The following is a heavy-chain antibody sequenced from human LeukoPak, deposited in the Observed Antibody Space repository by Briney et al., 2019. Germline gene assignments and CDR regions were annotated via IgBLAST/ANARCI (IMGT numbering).Heavy chain of an antibody. V-gene: IGHV3-20*04. D-gene: IGHD6-13*01. Sequence: GGSLRLSCAASGFTFDDYGMSWVRHAPGKGLEWVSGINWNGGSTGYADSVKGRFTISRDNAKNSLYLQMNSLRAEDTALYYCARARAISSSSWYFDYWGQGTLVTVSS. CDR2: INWNGGST. J-gene: IGHJ4*02. CDR1: GFTFDDYG. CDR3: ARARAISSSSWYFDY.